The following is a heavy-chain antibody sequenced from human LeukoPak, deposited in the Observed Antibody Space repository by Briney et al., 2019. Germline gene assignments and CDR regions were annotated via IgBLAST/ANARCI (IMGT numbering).Heavy chain of an antibody. CDR3: ARGRRAGVMVAATP. V-gene: IGHV1-2*02. Sequence: ASVKVSCKASGYTFTGYYMHWVRQAPGQGLEWMGWINPNSGGTNYAQKFQGRVTMTRDMSISTAYMELSRLISDDTAVYYCARGRRAGVMVAATPWGQGTLVTVSS. D-gene: IGHD2-15*01. CDR1: GYTFTGYY. J-gene: IGHJ5*02. CDR2: INPNSGGT.